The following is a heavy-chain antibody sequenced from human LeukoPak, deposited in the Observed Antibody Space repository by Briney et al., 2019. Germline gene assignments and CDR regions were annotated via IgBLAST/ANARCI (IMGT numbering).Heavy chain of an antibody. CDR3: ARDLIAAAAYYYYGMDV. D-gene: IGHD6-13*01. CDR1: GFTFSSYA. V-gene: IGHV3-23*01. CDR2: LIDSGDTT. Sequence: GGSLRLSCAASGFTFSSYAMSWVRQAPGKGLEWVSALIDSGDTTYYADSVKGRFTISRDNAKNSLYLQMNSLRAEDTAVYYCARDLIAAAAYYYYGMDVWGQGTTVTVSS. J-gene: IGHJ6*02.